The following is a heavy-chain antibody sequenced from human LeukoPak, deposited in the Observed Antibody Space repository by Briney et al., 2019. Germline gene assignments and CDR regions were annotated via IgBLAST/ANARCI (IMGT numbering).Heavy chain of an antibody. CDR3: ARSYIAAAGPYYYYYMDV. J-gene: IGHJ6*03. Sequence: SETLSLTCTVSGGSISSYYWSWIRQPAGKGLEWIGRFYTSGSTKYNPSLKSRVTMSEDTSKNQFSLKLSSVTAADTAVYYCARSYIAAAGPYYYYYMDVWGKGTTVTISS. CDR2: FYTSGST. D-gene: IGHD6-13*01. CDR1: GGSISSYY. V-gene: IGHV4-4*07.